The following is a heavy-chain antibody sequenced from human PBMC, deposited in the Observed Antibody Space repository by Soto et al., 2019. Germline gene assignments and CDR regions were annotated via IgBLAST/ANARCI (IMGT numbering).Heavy chain of an antibody. CDR2: ISSSSSYI. Sequence: AGGSLRICFAASGFTFSSHSMNWVRQAPGKGLEWGSSISSSSSYIYYADSVKGRFTISRDNAKNSLYLKMTTLRAEDTAVFYGARDHVWVLDMWVEKTGTPPYGGWFDPGGKGTLVTVSS. V-gene: IGHV3-21*01. CDR3: ARDHVWVLDMWVEKTGTPPYGGWFDP. D-gene: IGHD1-1*01. J-gene: IGHJ5*02. CDR1: GFTFSSHS.